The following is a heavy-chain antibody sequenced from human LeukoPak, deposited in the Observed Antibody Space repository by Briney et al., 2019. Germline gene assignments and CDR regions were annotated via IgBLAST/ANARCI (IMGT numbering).Heavy chain of an antibody. V-gene: IGHV1-69*05. J-gene: IGHJ5*02. Sequence: VASVKVSCKASGGTFSSYAISWVRQAPGQGLEWMGRIIPIFGTANYAQKFQGRVTMTRDTSTSTVYTELSSLRSEDTAVYYCARERLVSGGWFDPWGQGTLVTVSS. CDR3: ARERLVSGGWFDP. D-gene: IGHD2-15*01. CDR1: GGTFSSYA. CDR2: IIPIFGTA.